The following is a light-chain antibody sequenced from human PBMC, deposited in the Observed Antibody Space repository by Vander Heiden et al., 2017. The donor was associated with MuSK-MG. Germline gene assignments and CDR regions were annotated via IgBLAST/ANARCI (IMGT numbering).Light chain of an antibody. J-gene: IGKJ4*01. V-gene: IGKV1-5*03. CDR2: KAS. CDR3: QQYNSYSRPT. CDR1: QSNNSW. Sequence: DIQMTQSPSTLSASVGDRVTIACRASQSNNSWLGWYQQKPGKAPKLLIYKASSVESGGQSRCSGSGSGKEFTITISSRQPDDCATYYCQQYNSYSRPTFGGGTKVEIK.